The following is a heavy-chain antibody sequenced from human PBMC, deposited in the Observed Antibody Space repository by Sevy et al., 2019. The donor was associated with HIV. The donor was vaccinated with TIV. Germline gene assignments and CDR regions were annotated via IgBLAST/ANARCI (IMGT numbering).Heavy chain of an antibody. CDR1: GYTLTELS. CDR2: FDPEDGET. Sequence: ASLKVSCKVSGYTLTELSMHWLRQAPGKGLEWVGSFDPEDGETVYEHNFQGRVSMTEDTSTDTAYMEVISLKFEDTAVYYCATTKDYYDSSDYPFDYWGQGTLVTVSS. V-gene: IGHV1-24*01. CDR3: ATTKDYYDSSDYPFDY. J-gene: IGHJ4*02. D-gene: IGHD3-22*01.